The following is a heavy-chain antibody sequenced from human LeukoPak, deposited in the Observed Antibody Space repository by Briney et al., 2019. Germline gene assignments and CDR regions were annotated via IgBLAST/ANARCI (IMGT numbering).Heavy chain of an antibody. D-gene: IGHD6-13*01. Sequence: PSETLSLTCAVSGGSISRYYWNWIRQPPGKGLEWIGHIYDSGSTNYNPSLKSRVTISVDTSKNQFSLKLSSVTAADTAVCYCARGISGNWYLLDSWGPGTLVTVSS. V-gene: IGHV4-59*01. CDR3: ARGISGNWYLLDS. J-gene: IGHJ4*02. CDR1: GGSISRYY. CDR2: IYDSGST.